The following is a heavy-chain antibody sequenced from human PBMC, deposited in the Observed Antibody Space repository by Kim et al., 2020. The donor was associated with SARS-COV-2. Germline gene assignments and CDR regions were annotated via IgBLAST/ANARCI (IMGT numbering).Heavy chain of an antibody. Sequence: GGSLRLSCAASGFTFSSYSMNWVRQAPGKGLEWVSSISSSSSYIYYADSVKGRFTISRDNAKNSLYLQMNSLRAEDTAVYYCARDRETITHDILTGYYYYYGMDVWGQGTTVTVSS. CDR1: GFTFSSYS. V-gene: IGHV3-21*01. D-gene: IGHD3-9*01. J-gene: IGHJ6*02. CDR3: ARDRETITHDILTGYYYYYGMDV. CDR2: ISSSSSYI.